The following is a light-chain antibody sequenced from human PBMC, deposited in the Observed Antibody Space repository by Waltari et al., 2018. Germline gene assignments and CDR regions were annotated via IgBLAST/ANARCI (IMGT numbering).Light chain of an antibody. Sequence: SYVLTQPPSVSVAPGKTARIPCGGNNIGGKRVPRYQQKPGQAPVLVVYDDSDRPSGIPERFSGSNSGNTATLTISRVEAGDEADYYCQVWGSSSDHVVFGGGTKLTVL. CDR3: QVWGSSSDHVV. CDR1: NIGGKR. V-gene: IGLV3-21*03. CDR2: DDS. J-gene: IGLJ2*01.